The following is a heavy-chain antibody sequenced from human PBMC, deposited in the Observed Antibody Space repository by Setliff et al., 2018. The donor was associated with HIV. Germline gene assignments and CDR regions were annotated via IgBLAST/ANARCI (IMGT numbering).Heavy chain of an antibody. CDR3: ARAYNVYDYRFDSSGYDY. CDR1: GFTFSSYW. J-gene: IGHJ4*02. D-gene: IGHD3-22*01. CDR2: IKQDGSES. Sequence: GGSLRLSCAASGFTFSSYWMSWVRQAPGKGLEWVANIKQDGSESYYVDSVKGRFIASADNAKNSLFLQMNSLEAEDTAVYYCARAYNVYDYRFDSSGYDYWGQGTLVTVSS. V-gene: IGHV3-7*03.